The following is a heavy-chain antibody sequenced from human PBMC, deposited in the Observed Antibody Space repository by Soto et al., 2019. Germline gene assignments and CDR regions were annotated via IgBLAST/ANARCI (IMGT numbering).Heavy chain of an antibody. V-gene: IGHV1-2*02. CDR1: GYTFTGYY. D-gene: IGHD4-17*01. J-gene: IGHJ5*02. Sequence: GASVKVSCKASGYTFTGYYMHWVRQAPGQGLEWMGWINPNSGGTNYAQKFQGRVTMTRDTSISTAYMELSRLRSDDTAVYYCARDRKVPRTTDHGGWFDPWGQGTLVTVSS. CDR3: ARDRKVPRTTDHGGWFDP. CDR2: INPNSGGT.